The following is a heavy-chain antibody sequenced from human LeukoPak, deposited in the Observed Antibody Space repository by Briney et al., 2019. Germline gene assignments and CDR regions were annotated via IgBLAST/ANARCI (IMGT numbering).Heavy chain of an antibody. CDR2: IRSKAYGATT. Sequence: GRSLRLSCAASGFTFSSYAMSWVRQAPGKGLEWVGFIRSKAYGATTDYAASVKDRFIISRDDSKSIAYLQMDSLKTEDTAVYYCVRDKMAENDVLDVWGQGTMVTVSS. J-gene: IGHJ3*01. V-gene: IGHV3-49*04. CDR1: GFTFSSYA. CDR3: VRDKMAENDVLDV. D-gene: IGHD2-8*01.